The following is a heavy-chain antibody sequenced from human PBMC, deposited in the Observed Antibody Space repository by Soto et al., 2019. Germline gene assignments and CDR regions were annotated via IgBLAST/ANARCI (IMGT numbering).Heavy chain of an antibody. CDR2: LHHDGTT. CDR1: GGPITTTTW. Sequence: QVQLQESGPGLAKPSETLSLTCAVSGGPITTTTWWAWVRLPPGKGLEWIGELHHDGTTNYNPSLESRITMSLDKSNNHFSLKLTSVTAADTAIYYCATQTISYTWGVWGRGTTVTVSS. J-gene: IGHJ6*02. D-gene: IGHD3-16*01. V-gene: IGHV4-4*02. CDR3: ATQTISYTWGV.